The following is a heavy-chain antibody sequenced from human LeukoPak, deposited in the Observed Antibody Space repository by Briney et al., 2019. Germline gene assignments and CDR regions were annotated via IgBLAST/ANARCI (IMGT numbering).Heavy chain of an antibody. CDR3: ARRIVAADDAFDI. Sequence: SETLSLTCTVSGGSISSSGYYWGWIRQPPGKGLEWIGSISYSGTTYYNPSLKSRVTISVDTSKNQFSLKLSSVTAADTAVYCCARRIVAADDAFDIWGQGTMVTVSS. J-gene: IGHJ3*02. D-gene: IGHD2-15*01. V-gene: IGHV4-39*07. CDR1: GGSISSSGYY. CDR2: ISYSGTT.